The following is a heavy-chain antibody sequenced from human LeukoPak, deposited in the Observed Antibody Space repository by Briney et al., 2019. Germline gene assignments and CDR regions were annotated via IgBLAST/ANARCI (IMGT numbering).Heavy chain of an antibody. J-gene: IGHJ3*02. CDR3: AREVAVADKLERNHDAFDI. Sequence: SETLSLTCTVSGGSISSYYWSWIRQPPGKGLEWIGYIYYSGSTNYNPSLKSRVTISVDTSKNQFSLKLSSVTAADTAVYYCAREVAVADKLERNHDAFDIWGQGTMVTVSS. V-gene: IGHV4-59*01. CDR2: IYYSGST. CDR1: GGSISSYY. D-gene: IGHD6-19*01.